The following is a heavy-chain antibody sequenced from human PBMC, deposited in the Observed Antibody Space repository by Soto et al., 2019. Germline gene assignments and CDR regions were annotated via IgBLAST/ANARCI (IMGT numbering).Heavy chain of an antibody. CDR2: IYYSGST. V-gene: IGHV4-39*01. J-gene: IGHJ4*02. D-gene: IGHD6-13*01. CDR1: GGSISSSSYY. CDR3: ARHAHERYSSSWWFDY. Sequence: SETLSLTCTVSGGSISSSSYYWGWIRQPPGKGLEWIGSIYYSGSTYYNPSLKSRVTISVDTSKNQFSLKLSSVTAADTAVYYCARHAHERYSSSWWFDYWGQGTLVTVSS.